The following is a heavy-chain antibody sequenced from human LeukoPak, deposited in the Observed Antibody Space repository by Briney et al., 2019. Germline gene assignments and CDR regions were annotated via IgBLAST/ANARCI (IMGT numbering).Heavy chain of an antibody. Sequence: SETLSLTCTVSGGSISSYYWSWIRQPPGKGLEWIGEINHSGSTNYNPSLKSRVTISVDTSKNQFSLKLSSVTAADTAVYYCARGWYSGYDNWGQGTLVTVSS. D-gene: IGHD5-12*01. V-gene: IGHV4-34*01. CDR3: ARGWYSGYDN. CDR1: GGSISSYY. CDR2: INHSGST. J-gene: IGHJ4*02.